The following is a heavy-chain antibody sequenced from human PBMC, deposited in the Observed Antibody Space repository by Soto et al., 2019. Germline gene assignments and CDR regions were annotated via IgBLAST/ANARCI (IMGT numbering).Heavy chain of an antibody. J-gene: IGHJ4*02. CDR2: INHSGST. CDR3: ATDIVVVGGNY. Sequence: QVQLQQWGAGLLKPSETLSLTCAVYGGSFSGYYWSWIRQPPGKGLEWIGEINHSGSTNYNPSLKSRVTISVDTSKNQFSLKLSSVTAADTAVYYCATDIVVVGGNYWGQGTLVTVSS. CDR1: GGSFSGYY. V-gene: IGHV4-34*01. D-gene: IGHD2-15*01.